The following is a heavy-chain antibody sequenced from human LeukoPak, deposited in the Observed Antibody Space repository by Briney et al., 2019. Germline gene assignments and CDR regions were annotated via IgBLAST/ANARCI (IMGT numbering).Heavy chain of an antibody. J-gene: IGHJ4*02. D-gene: IGHD7-27*01. Sequence: PGGSLRLSCVASGFTFGKYWMSWVRQAPGKGLEWVANIKLDRSEKNYVDSVKGRFTISRDNTKNSLYLQMNSLRAEDTAVYYCAKDGGLWVSAHWGDSWGRGTLVTVSS. CDR3: AKDGGLWVSAHWGDS. CDR1: GFTFGKYW. CDR2: IKLDRSEK. V-gene: IGHV3-7*03.